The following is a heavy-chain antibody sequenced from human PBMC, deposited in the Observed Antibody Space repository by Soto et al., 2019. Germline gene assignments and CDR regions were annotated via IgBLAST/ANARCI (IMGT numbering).Heavy chain of an antibody. CDR3: ARHGGSYSFDY. Sequence: PSETLSLTCTVSGGSISSGGYYWSWIRQHPGKGLEWIGYNYYSGSTDYNPSLKSRVTISVDTSKNQFSPKLSSATAADTAVYYCARHGGSYSFDYWGQGTLVTVSS. J-gene: IGHJ4*02. V-gene: IGHV4-61*08. CDR2: NYYSGST. CDR1: GGSISSGGYY. D-gene: IGHD1-26*01.